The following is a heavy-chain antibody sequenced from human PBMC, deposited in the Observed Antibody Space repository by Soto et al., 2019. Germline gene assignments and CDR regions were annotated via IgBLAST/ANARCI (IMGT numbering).Heavy chain of an antibody. Sequence: EVQLVESGGGLVKPGGSLRLSCAASGFTFSSYSMNWVRQAPGKGLEWVSSISSSSSYMYYADSVKGRFTISRDNAKNSLYLQRNSVRAEDSAVYYCARMGSQRYYYYGMDVWGQGTTVTVSS. CDR3: ARMGSQRYYYYGMDV. V-gene: IGHV3-21*01. CDR2: ISSSSSYM. CDR1: GFTFSSYS. J-gene: IGHJ6*02. D-gene: IGHD6-25*01.